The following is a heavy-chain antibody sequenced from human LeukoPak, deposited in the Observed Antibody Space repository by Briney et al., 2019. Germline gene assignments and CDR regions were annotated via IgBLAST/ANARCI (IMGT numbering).Heavy chain of an antibody. CDR2: IIPILGIA. D-gene: IGHD3-10*01. Sequence: SVKVSCRASGYTFTSYGISWVRQAPGQGLEWMGRIIPILGIANYAQKFQGRVTITADKSTSTAYMELSSLRSEDTAVYYCARGVWFGEQSFDYWGQGTLVTVSS. J-gene: IGHJ4*02. CDR1: GYTFTSYG. CDR3: ARGVWFGEQSFDY. V-gene: IGHV1-69*04.